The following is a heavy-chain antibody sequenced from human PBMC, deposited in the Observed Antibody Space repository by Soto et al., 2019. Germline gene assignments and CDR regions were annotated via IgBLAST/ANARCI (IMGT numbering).Heavy chain of an antibody. D-gene: IGHD2-2*01. Sequence: SETLSLTCAVYGGSFSGYYWSWIRQTPGKGLEWIGEINHSGSTNQNPSLKSRVTILVDTSKNQFSLKLRSVTAADAAVYYCARAIIVVVPAANYGMDVWGQGTTVTVSS. CDR2: INHSGST. V-gene: IGHV4-34*01. CDR1: GGSFSGYY. CDR3: ARAIIVVVPAANYGMDV. J-gene: IGHJ6*02.